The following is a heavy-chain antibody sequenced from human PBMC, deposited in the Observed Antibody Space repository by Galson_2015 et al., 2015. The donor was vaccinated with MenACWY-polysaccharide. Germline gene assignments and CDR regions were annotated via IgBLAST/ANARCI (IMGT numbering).Heavy chain of an antibody. CDR1: GGSVTDTTYY. V-gene: IGHV4-61*01. D-gene: IGHD1-26*01. CDR2: MSYSGRA. Sequence: ATLSLTCTVSGGSVTDTTYYWSWLRQPPGKGLEWIGYMSYSGRANSNPSLKSRVTVSLDTSKNQFSLRVTSVTAADTAMYYCAREPTVSGSFGWFDPWGRGTLVTVSS. J-gene: IGHJ5*02. CDR3: AREPTVSGSFGWFDP.